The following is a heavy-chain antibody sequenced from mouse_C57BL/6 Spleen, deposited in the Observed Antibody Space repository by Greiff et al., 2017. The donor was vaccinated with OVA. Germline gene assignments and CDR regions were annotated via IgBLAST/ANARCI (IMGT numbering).Heavy chain of an antibody. J-gene: IGHJ2*01. V-gene: IGHV1-50*01. D-gene: IGHD1-1*01. Sequence: VQLQQPGAELVKPGASVKLSCKASGYTFTSYWMQWVKQRPGQGLEWIGEIDPSDSYTNYNQKFKGKATLTVDTSSSTAYMQLSSLTSEDSAVYYCARGITEGYWGQGTTLTVSS. CDR2: IDPSDSYT. CDR1: GYTFTSYW. CDR3: ARGITEGY.